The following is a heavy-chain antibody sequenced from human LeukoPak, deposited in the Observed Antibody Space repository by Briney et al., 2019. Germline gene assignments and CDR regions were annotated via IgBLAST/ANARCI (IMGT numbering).Heavy chain of an antibody. Sequence: SETLSLTCTVSGGSISNYYWSWIRQSPGKGLEWIGYIYYTGNTNYNPSLESRVIISVDTSKNQFSLKLSSVTAADTAVYYCARDVAAAGLGDDAFDIWGQGTMVTVSS. V-gene: IGHV4-59*12. CDR3: ARDVAAAGLGDDAFDI. J-gene: IGHJ3*02. D-gene: IGHD6-13*01. CDR1: GGSISNYY. CDR2: IYYTGNT.